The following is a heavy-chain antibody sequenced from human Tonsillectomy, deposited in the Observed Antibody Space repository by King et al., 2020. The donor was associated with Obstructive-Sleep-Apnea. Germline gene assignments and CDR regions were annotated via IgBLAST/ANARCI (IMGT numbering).Heavy chain of an antibody. CDR3: ARDNYGSGSYAY. D-gene: IGHD3-10*01. CDR1: GFTFSSYG. CDR2: IWYDGRNK. V-gene: IGHV3-33*01. Sequence: VQLVESGGGVVQPGRSLRLSCAASGFTFSSYGMHWVRQAPGKGLEGVAVIWYDGRNKYYADSVKGRFTISRDNSKNTLYLQMNSLRAEDTAVYYCARDNYGSGSYAYWGQGTLVTVSS. J-gene: IGHJ4*02.